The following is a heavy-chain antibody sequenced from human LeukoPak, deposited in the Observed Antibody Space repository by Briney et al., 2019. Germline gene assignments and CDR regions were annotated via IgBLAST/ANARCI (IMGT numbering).Heavy chain of an antibody. CDR2: IYSDGST. CDR1: GFTVSSFY. D-gene: IGHD1-1*01. J-gene: IGHJ6*02. CDR3: ARDIRHSSHDYYYGLDV. V-gene: IGHV3-53*01. Sequence: PGGSLRLSCVASGFTVSSFYMTWVRQAPGRGLEWVSVIYSDGSTYYADSVKGRSTISRDNSKNTLYLQMNSLRAEDTAMYYCARDIRHSSHDYYYGLDVWGQGATVTVSS.